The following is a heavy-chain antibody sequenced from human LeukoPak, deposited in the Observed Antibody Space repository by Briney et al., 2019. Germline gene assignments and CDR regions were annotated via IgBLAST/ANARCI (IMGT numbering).Heavy chain of an antibody. CDR2: IYYSGST. J-gene: IGHJ6*03. D-gene: IGHD3-10*01. CDR1: GGSISSYY. Sequence: PSETLSLTCTVSGGSISSYYWSWIRQPPGKGLEWIGYIYYSGSTNYNPSPKSRVTISVDTSKNQFSLKLSSVTAADTAVYYCARVGGYGSGSYMYMDVWGKGTTVTVSS. CDR3: ARVGGYGSGSYMYMDV. V-gene: IGHV4-59*01.